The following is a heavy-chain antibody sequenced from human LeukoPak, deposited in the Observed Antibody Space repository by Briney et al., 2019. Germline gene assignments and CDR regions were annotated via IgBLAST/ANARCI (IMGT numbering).Heavy chain of an antibody. CDR1: GGSICSVAYY. D-gene: IGHD4-17*01. V-gene: IGHV4-31*02. Sequence: TLSLSCAVSGGSICSVAYYWSWIRQLPGKGLEWIGYIYYSGITNYNPTPKTRVIITLDTSKNQFSLELTSMTAADTAVYYCARDLRDYGENDYQGKGTLVTVSS. J-gene: IGHJ4*02. CDR2: IYYSGIT. CDR3: ARDLRDYGENDY.